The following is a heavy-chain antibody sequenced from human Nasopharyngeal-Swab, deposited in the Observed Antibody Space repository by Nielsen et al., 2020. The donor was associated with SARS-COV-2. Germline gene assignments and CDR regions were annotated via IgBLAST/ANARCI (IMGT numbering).Heavy chain of an antibody. D-gene: IGHD3-3*01. CDR1: GGSISSYY. CDR3: ARDLGIRFLEWLPGFDP. Sequence: SETPSLTCTVSGGSISSYYWSWIRQPPGKGLEWIGYIYCSGSTNYNPSLKSRVTISVDTSKNQFSLKLSSVTAADTAVYYCARDLGIRFLEWLPGFDPWGQGTLVTVSS. J-gene: IGHJ5*02. V-gene: IGHV4-59*13. CDR2: IYCSGST.